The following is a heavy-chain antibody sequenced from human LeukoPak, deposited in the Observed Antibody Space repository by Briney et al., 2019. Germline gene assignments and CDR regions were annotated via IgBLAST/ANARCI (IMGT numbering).Heavy chain of an antibody. CDR1: GYTLTELS. J-gene: IGHJ6*02. D-gene: IGHD2-15*01. Sequence: ASVKVSCKVSGYTLTELSMHWVRQAPGKGLEWMGGFDPEDGETIYAQKFQGRVTMTRDTSTSTVYMELSSLRSEDTAVYYCASPRGEVGSGGSYYYGMDVWGQGTTVTVSS. V-gene: IGHV1-24*01. CDR3: ASPRGEVGSGGSYYYGMDV. CDR2: FDPEDGET.